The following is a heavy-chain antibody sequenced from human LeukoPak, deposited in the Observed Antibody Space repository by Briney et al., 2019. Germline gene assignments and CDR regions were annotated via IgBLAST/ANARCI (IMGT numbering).Heavy chain of an antibody. V-gene: IGHV4-34*01. CDR1: GVSFDDYY. Sequence: SETLSLTCAVSGVSFDDYYWAWVRQTPGKGLEWIGEITHSGYTNDSPSLKSRVTLSIDTSRKQFSLNLRSVTVADAGIYYCTRMTTGHDYWGKGTLVTVSS. CDR2: ITHSGYT. D-gene: IGHD4-17*01. CDR3: TRMTTGHDY. J-gene: IGHJ4*02.